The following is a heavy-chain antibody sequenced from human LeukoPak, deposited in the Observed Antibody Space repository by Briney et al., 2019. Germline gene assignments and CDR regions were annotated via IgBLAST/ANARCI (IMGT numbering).Heavy chain of an antibody. Sequence: GGSLRLSCAASGFTFGMYTMNWVRPAPGKGMEWVSYISSSSSTISYADSVKGRFTISRDNAKTSLYLQMNSLRAEDTAVYYCARVSGGWALDYWGQGTLITVSS. CDR1: GFTFGMYT. D-gene: IGHD1-26*01. CDR3: ARVSGGWALDY. J-gene: IGHJ4*02. V-gene: IGHV3-48*01. CDR2: ISSSSSTI.